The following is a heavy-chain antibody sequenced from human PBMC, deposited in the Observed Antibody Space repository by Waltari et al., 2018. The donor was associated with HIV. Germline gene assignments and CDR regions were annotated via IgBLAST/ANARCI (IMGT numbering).Heavy chain of an antibody. V-gene: IGHV3-33*01. J-gene: IGHJ4*02. CDR3: ARERGYTSPFDY. D-gene: IGHD5-18*01. Sequence: QVQLVESGGGVVEPGRSLRLTCATSGFTFRSYGIHWVRQAPGKGLGWGAVIWYDGTDEDYVDSVKGRFTISRDNSKNTVYLQMSSLRAEDTGVYFCARERGYTSPFDYWGQGTLVTVSS. CDR1: GFTFRSYG. CDR2: IWYDGTDE.